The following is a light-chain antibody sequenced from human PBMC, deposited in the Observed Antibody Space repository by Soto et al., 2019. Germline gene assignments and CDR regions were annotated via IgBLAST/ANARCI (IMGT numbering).Light chain of an antibody. Sequence: EIVMTQSPATLAVSPGERATLSCRASQSVSMNLAWYQQKPGQAPMLLIHGASTRATGIPGRFSGSWSGTEFTHTISSLQSEDFAVYYCQQYNSWPPHTFGQGTKVEI. J-gene: IGKJ2*01. CDR1: QSVSMN. CDR2: GAS. V-gene: IGKV3-15*01. CDR3: QQYNSWPPHT.